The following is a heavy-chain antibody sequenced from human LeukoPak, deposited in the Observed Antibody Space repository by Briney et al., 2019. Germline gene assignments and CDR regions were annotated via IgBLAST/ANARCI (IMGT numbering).Heavy chain of an antibody. J-gene: IGHJ4*02. V-gene: IGHV4-4*07. D-gene: IGHD3-22*01. CDR2: IYTSGST. Sequence: SETLSLTCTVSGGSISSYYWSWIRQPAGKGLEWIGRIYTSGSTNYNPSLKSRVTMSVDTSKNQFSLKLSSVTAADTAVYYCARDYYDSSGYSYYYDYWGQGTLVTVPS. CDR1: GGSISSYY. CDR3: ARDYYDSSGYSYYYDY.